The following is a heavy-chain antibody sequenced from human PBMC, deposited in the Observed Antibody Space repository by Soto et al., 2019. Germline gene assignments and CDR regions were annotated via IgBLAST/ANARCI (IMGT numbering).Heavy chain of an antibody. Sequence: QVQLVQSGAEVRQPASSVKVSCKTSGGTFSSYAISWVRQAPGQGLEWMGGIVPIVDTSTYAQKLQERVRISANECPSTVSRWLTSLRSDDTAVYYCVCVVALPGYPDNWGQGALVSVSS. J-gene: IGHJ4*02. CDR1: GGTFSSYA. CDR3: VCVVALPGYPDN. V-gene: IGHV1-69*12. D-gene: IGHD5-12*01. CDR2: IVPIVDTS.